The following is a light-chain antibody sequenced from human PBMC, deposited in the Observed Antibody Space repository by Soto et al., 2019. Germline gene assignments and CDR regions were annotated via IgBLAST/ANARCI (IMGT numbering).Light chain of an antibody. CDR3: ATWDTSLKGVV. CDR1: SSTIGTNY. V-gene: IGLV1-51*01. CDR2: END. J-gene: IGLJ2*01. Sequence: QSVLTQPPSVSAAPGQKVTISCSGSSSTIGTNYVSWYQLLPGTTPKLLINENDRRPSGIPDRFSGSKTGTSATLAITGLQTGDEAEYFCATWDTSLKGVVFGGGTKLTVL.